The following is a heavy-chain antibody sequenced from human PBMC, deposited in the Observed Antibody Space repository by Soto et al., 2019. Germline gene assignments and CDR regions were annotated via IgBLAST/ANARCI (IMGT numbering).Heavy chain of an antibody. D-gene: IGHD3-10*01. CDR2: VNPILSMS. CDR3: ATSYGSGYRAFDF. J-gene: IGHJ4*02. CDR1: GDTFNFYS. Sequence: QVQLVQSGAEVKRPGSSVKVSCKASGDTFNFYSINWVRQAPGLGLEWMGRVNPILSMSNYAQRFQGRVKMTPDKSTSTAYMELSGLRSEDTAIYYCATSYGSGYRAFDFWGQGALVTVSS. V-gene: IGHV1-69*04.